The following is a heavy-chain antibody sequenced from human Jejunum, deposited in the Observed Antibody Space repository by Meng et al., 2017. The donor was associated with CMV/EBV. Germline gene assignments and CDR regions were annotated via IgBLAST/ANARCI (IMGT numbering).Heavy chain of an antibody. CDR1: GYTFTGYH. D-gene: IGHD5-12*01. V-gene: IGHV1-2*06. CDR2: LNPKSGDT. J-gene: IGHJ4*02. Sequence: KVSCEASGYTFTGYHIRWVRQAPGQGLEWMGRLNPKSGDTDYAPKFQGRVTVARDTSITTAYMELNSLKSDDTAVYYCARGGGYDFDYWGQGSLVTVSS. CDR3: ARGGGYDFDY.